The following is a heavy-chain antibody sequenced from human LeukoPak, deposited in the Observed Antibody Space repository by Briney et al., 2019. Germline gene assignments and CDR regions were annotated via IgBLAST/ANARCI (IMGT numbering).Heavy chain of an antibody. CDR2: INSDGSTT. J-gene: IGHJ4*02. CDR3: AREAGSSVHYDF. D-gene: IGHD2-2*01. Sequence: GGSLRLSCAASGFTFSSYWMHWVRQAPGRGLVWVSGINSDGSTTTYADSVKGRFTISRDNAKNTLYLQMNSLRAEDTAVYYCAREAGSSVHYDFWGRGTLLTVSS. V-gene: IGHV3-74*01. CDR1: GFTFSSYW.